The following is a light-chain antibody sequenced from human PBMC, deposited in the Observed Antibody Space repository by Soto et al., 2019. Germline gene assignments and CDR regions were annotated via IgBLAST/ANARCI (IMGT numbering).Light chain of an antibody. J-gene: IGKJ4*01. CDR2: LGS. Sequence: DIVMTQSPLSLAVTPGEPASISCRSSQSLLHSNGYNYLDWYLQKPGQSPQLLIYLGSNRASGVPDRFSGSGSGTDFTLTISCLQSEDFATYYCQQYYSYPLTFGGGTKVDIK. CDR3: QQYYSYPLT. V-gene: IGKV2-28*01. CDR1: QSLLHSNGYNY.